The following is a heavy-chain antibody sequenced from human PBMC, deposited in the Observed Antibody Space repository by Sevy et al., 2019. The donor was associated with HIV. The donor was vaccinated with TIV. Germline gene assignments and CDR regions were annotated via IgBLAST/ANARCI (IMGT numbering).Heavy chain of an antibody. CDR2: IWYDGSNK. CDR3: ARGLAALPGYYYGMDV. D-gene: IGHD6-6*01. V-gene: IGHV3-33*01. J-gene: IGHJ6*02. CDR1: GFTFSSYG. Sequence: GGFLRLSCAASGFTFSSYGMHWVRQAPAKGLEWVAVIWYDGSNKYYADSVKGRVTISRDNSKNMLFLQMNSLRDEDTAVYYCARGLAALPGYYYGMDVWGQGTTVTVSS.